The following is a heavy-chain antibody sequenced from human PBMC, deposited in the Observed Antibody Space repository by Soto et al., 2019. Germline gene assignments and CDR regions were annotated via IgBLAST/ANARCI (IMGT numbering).Heavy chain of an antibody. D-gene: IGHD3-9*01. J-gene: IGHJ3*02. CDR2: ITSASDYI. V-gene: IGHV3-21*01. Sequence: GGSLRLSCVASGFMFTRSTMNWVRQAPGKGLEWVSSITSASDYIFYADSVKGRFTISRDDAKNSLYLQMNSLRAEDTAVYYCARVGTGSSTPLDIWGQGTMVTVSS. CDR3: ARVGTGSSTPLDI. CDR1: GFMFTRST.